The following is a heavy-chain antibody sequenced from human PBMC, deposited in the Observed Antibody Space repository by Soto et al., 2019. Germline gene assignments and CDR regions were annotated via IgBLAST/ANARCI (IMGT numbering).Heavy chain of an antibody. J-gene: IGHJ4*02. CDR2: IIPTFGTA. CDR1: GGTFSSYA. Sequence: ASVKVSCKASGGTFSSYAISWVRQAPGQGLEWMGGIIPTFGTANYAQKFQGRVTITADESTSTAYVELSSLRSEDTAVYYCARAKMVRGVITSYDYWGQGTLVTVSS. V-gene: IGHV1-69*13. CDR3: ARAKMVRGVITSYDY. D-gene: IGHD3-10*01.